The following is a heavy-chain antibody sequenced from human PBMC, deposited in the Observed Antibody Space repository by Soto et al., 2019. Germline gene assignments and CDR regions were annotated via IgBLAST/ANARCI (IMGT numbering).Heavy chain of an antibody. D-gene: IGHD3-10*01. Sequence: QLQLQESGPGLVKPSETLSLTCTVSGGSISSSSYYWGWIRQPPGKGLEWIGSIYYSGSTYYNPSRQRRFTISVDTSKNQFSLKLSSVTAADTAVQYCATVWFAAPQHWGQGNLVTVSS. CDR3: ATVWFAAPQH. CDR1: GGSISSSSYY. V-gene: IGHV4-39*01. J-gene: IGHJ1*01. CDR2: IYYSGST.